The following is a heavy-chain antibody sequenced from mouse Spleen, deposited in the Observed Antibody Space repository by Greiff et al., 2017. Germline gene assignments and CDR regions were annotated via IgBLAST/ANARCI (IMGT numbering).Heavy chain of an antibody. CDR3: TGTGTRGYYCDY. D-gene: IGHD4-1*01. J-gene: IGHJ2*01. V-gene: IGHV6-6*01. CDR2: IRNKANNHAT. CDR1: GFTFSDAW. Sequence: DVHLVESGGGLVQPGGSMKLSCAASGFTFSDAWMDWVRQSPEKGLEWVAEIRNKANNHATYYAESVKGRFTISRDDSKSSVYLQMNSLRAEDTGIYYCTGTGTRGYYCDYWGQGTTLTVSS.